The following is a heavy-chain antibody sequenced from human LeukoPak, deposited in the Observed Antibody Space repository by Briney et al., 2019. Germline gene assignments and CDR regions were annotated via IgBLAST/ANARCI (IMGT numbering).Heavy chain of an antibody. D-gene: IGHD3-22*01. Sequence: PSETLSLTCTVSGGSVSSGSYYWSWIRQPPGKGLEWIGYIYYSGSTNYNPSLKSRATISVDTSKNQFSLKLSSVTAADTAVYYCARTAHYYDSSGYSYWGQGTLVTVSS. CDR3: ARTAHYYDSSGYSY. CDR1: GGSVSSGSYY. V-gene: IGHV4-61*01. J-gene: IGHJ4*02. CDR2: IYYSGST.